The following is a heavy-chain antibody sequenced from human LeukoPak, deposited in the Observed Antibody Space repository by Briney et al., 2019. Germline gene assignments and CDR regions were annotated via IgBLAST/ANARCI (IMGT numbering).Heavy chain of an antibody. D-gene: IGHD6-6*01. J-gene: IGHJ4*02. CDR3: ARDQLRIFGGLAARRYYFDY. Sequence: PGGSLRLSCAASGFTFSSYSMNWVRQAPGKGLEWVSSISSSSSYIYYADSVKGRFTISRDNAKNSLYLQMNSLRAEDTAVYYCARDQLRIFGGLAARRYYFDYWGQGTLVTVSS. CDR1: GFTFSSYS. V-gene: IGHV3-21*01. CDR2: ISSSSSYI.